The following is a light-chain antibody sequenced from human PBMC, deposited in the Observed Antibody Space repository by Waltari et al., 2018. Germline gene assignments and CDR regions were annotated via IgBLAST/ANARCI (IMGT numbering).Light chain of an antibody. V-gene: IGKV1-39*01. J-gene: IGKJ3*01. CDR2: AAS. CDR3: QQSYSTPLFT. CDR1: QSISSY. Sequence: DIQMTQSPSSLSASVGDRVTITCRASQSISSYLNWYLQKSGKAPKLLIYAASSLQSGVPSRFSGSGSGTDFTLTISSLQPEDFATYYCQQSYSTPLFTFGPGTKVDIK.